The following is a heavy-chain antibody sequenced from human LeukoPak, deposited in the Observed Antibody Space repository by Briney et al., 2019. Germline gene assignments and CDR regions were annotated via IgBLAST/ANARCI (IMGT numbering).Heavy chain of an antibody. CDR1: SGSVNSRPYF. CDR2: IYYSGST. J-gene: IGHJ4*02. CDR3: ARSPFAWGTFPGGFDF. D-gene: IGHD3-16*01. V-gene: IGHV4-39*07. Sequence: SETLSLTCTGSSGSVNSRPYFWGWIRQPPGQGLEWIGSIYYSGSTYYNPSLKSRVTIPVDTSKNQFSLNLTSVTAADTAVYYCARSPFAWGTFPGGFDFWGQGILVTVSS.